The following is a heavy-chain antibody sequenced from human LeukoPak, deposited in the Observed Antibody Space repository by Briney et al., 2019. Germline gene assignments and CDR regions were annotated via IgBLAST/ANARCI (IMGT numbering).Heavy chain of an antibody. Sequence: GGSLRLSCAASGFTFSSHSMSWVRQPPGEGLEWVAAISPSGDSTNYRDSVKGQFTISRDNSRNRLYLQMDTLRVEDTAIYYSARRLLTGGVTDFFDFWGQGALVPVSS. J-gene: IGHJ4*02. CDR1: GFTFSSHS. D-gene: IGHD2-8*01. V-gene: IGHV3-23*01. CDR3: ARRLLTGGVTDFFDF. CDR2: ISPSGDST.